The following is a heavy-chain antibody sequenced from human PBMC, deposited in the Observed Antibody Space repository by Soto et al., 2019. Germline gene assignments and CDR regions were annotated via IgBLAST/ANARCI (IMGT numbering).Heavy chain of an antibody. CDR1: GFTFSSHW. CDR2: INSDGSST. CDR3: ARDLVTARQDLDY. Sequence: GGSLRLSCAASGFTFSSHWMHWVRQAPGKGLVWVSRINSDGSSTGYADSVKGRFTISRDNAKNTLYLQMNSLRDEDTAVYYCARDLVTARQDLDYWGQGTLVTVSS. V-gene: IGHV3-74*01. J-gene: IGHJ4*02.